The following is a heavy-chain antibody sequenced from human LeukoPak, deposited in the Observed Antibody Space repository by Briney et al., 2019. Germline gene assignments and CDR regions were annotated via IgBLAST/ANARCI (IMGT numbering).Heavy chain of an antibody. V-gene: IGHV3-23*01. CDR1: GFTFSSYA. J-gene: IGHJ4*02. D-gene: IGHD6-19*01. CDR2: ISCSDGST. CDR3: AIGRWGQWRPKLFDY. Sequence: PGGSLRLSCAASGFTFSSYAMSWVRQAPAKGLEWVSAISCSDGSTYYADSSNGRFTLSSVNSKKTLYLQMNSLRAEDTAVYYCAIGRWGQWRPKLFDYWGQGTLVTVSS.